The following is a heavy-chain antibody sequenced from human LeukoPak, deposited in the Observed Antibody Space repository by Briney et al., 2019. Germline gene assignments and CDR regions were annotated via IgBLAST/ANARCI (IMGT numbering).Heavy chain of an antibody. J-gene: IGHJ3*02. CDR2: INDRGNT. CDR3: ARRDYYFAFDI. CDR1: GGSFSGYF. Sequence: SETLSLTCAASGGSFSGYFWSWLRQTPGKGLEWIGQINDRGNTNYNPSLKSRLSISVDAFKNQFSLSLTSVTAADTAVYYCARRDYYFAFDIWGQGKMVIVSS. V-gene: IGHV4-34*01. D-gene: IGHD3-22*01.